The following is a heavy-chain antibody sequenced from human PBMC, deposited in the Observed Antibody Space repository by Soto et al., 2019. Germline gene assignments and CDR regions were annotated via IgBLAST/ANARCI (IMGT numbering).Heavy chain of an antibody. D-gene: IGHD2-21*02. CDR2: ISSSSENI. V-gene: IGHV3-48*02. CDR3: ARLPKGSVVTG. J-gene: IGHJ4*01. CDR1: GFSFRDHS. Sequence: GGSLRLSCVGSGFSFRDHSMNWVRQPPGKGLQWISYISSSSENIYYADSVKGRFTVSRDNAKNTLFLQMNSLRDDDSAIYYCARLPKGSVVTGWGQGSLATVSS.